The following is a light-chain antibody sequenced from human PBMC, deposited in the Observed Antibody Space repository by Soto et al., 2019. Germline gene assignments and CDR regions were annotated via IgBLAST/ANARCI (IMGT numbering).Light chain of an antibody. J-gene: IGKJ3*01. V-gene: IGKV3-11*01. CDR2: DAS. CDR1: QSVSSF. Sequence: EIVLTQSPATLSLSPGERATLSCRASQSVSSFLAWYQQKSGQTPRLLIYDASNRATGIPARFSGSGSGTDFTLTISRLEPEDFAVYYCQQRSNWLGTFGPGTKVDIK. CDR3: QQRSNWLGT.